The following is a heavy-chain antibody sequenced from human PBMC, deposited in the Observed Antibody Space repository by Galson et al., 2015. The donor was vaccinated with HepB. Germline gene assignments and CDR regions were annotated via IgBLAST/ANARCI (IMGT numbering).Heavy chain of an antibody. J-gene: IGHJ6*03. D-gene: IGHD3-3*01. CDR3: ARAFWSGHYYYYYMDV. Sequence: SVKVSCKASGYTFTGYYMHWVRQAPGQGLEWMGRINPNSGGTNYAQKFQGRVTMTRDTSISTAYMELSRLRSDDTAVYYCARAFWSGHYYYYYMDVWGKGTTVTVSS. CDR2: INPNSGGT. V-gene: IGHV1-2*06. CDR1: GYTFTGYY.